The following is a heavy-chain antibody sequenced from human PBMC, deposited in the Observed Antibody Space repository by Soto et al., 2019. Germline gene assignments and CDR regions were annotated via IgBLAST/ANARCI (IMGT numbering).Heavy chain of an antibody. CDR2: TFSNDDK. Sequence: GSGPTLVNPTETLTLTCTVSGFSLSNARMGVSWIRQAPGKALEWLANTFSNDDKSYSTSLTSRLTISKDTSKSQVVLSLTNLDPADTATHYCARIRANWDYHYYYYMDVWGKGTPVTVSS. J-gene: IGHJ6*03. CDR3: ARIRANWDYHYYYYMDV. V-gene: IGHV2-26*01. D-gene: IGHD7-27*01. CDR1: GFSLSNARMG.